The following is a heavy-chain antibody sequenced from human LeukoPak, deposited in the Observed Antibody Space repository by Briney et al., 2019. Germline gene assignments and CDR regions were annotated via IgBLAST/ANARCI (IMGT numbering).Heavy chain of an antibody. Sequence: SETLSLTCTVSRGSINNGGHYWTWIRQHRGKGLEWIGYIHYNGNTYYNPSLKSRLTISLDTSKNQFSLELSSVTAADTAVYYCARGAMGGANWFDPWGQGTLVTVSS. CDR1: RGSINNGGHY. D-gene: IGHD5-18*01. CDR2: IHYNGNT. J-gene: IGHJ5*02. CDR3: ARGAMGGANWFDP. V-gene: IGHV4-31*03.